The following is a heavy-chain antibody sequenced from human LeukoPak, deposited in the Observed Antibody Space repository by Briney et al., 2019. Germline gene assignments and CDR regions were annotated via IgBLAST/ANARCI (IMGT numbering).Heavy chain of an antibody. V-gene: IGHV1-2*02. J-gene: IGHJ4*02. Sequence: RASVKVSCKASGYTFTGYYMHWVRQAPGQGLEWMGWINPNSGGTNYAQKFQGRVTMTRDTSISTAYMELSRLRSDDTAVYYCASGSTRVDPSERDWDYFDYWGQGTLVTVSS. CDR3: ASGSTRVDPSERDWDYFDY. D-gene: IGHD2-21*02. CDR1: GYTFTGYY. CDR2: INPNSGGT.